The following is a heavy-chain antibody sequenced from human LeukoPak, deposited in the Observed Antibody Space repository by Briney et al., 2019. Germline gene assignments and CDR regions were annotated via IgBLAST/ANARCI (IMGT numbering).Heavy chain of an antibody. Sequence: SETLSLTCAVYGGSFSGYYWSWIRQPPGKGLEWIGEINHSGSTNYNPSLKSRVTISVDTSKNQFSLKLSSVTAADTAVYYCARAQELLWFGEYSAWFDPWGQGTLVTVSS. J-gene: IGHJ5*02. CDR3: ARAQELLWFGEYSAWFDP. D-gene: IGHD3-10*01. CDR2: INHSGST. V-gene: IGHV4-34*01. CDR1: GGSFSGYY.